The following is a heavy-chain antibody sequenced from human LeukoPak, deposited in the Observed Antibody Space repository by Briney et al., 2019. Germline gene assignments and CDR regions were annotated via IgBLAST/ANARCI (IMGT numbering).Heavy chain of an antibody. J-gene: IGHJ4*02. D-gene: IGHD6-19*01. V-gene: IGHV3-30*02. Sequence: GGSLRLSCAASGFTFSSYGMHWVRQAPGKGLEWVAFIRYDGSNKYYADSVKGRFTISRDNSKNTLYLQMNSLRAEETAVYYCARILSSAWGELGYWGQGTLVTVSS. CDR1: GFTFSSYG. CDR3: ARILSSAWGELGY. CDR2: IRYDGSNK.